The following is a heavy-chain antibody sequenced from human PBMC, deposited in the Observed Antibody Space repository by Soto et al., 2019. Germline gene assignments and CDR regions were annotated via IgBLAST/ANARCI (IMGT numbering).Heavy chain of an antibody. J-gene: IGHJ4*02. D-gene: IGHD2-21*01. V-gene: IGHV4-38-2*02. CDR3: ARAHIVVSGTIVDF. Sequence: SETLSLTCTVSGYSVTSGSYWGWFREPPEKGLEWIGSVYLSGHTYHNPSLMSRVTISIDTSKNQFSLKLTSVTAADTAVYYCARAHIVVSGTIVDFWGLGTLVTVSS. CDR2: VYLSGHT. CDR1: GYSVTSGSY.